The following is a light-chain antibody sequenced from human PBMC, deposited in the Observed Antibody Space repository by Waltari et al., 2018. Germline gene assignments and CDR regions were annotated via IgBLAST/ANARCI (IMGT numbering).Light chain of an antibody. CDR1: SSDLGGYRF. CDR2: DVS. CDR3: SSYTSIIPPFL. J-gene: IGLJ1*01. V-gene: IGLV2-14*01. Sequence: QSALTQPASVSGSPGQSITISCTSSSSDLGGYRFVSWYQQHPGKAPKLMIYDVSHRPSGVSNRFSGSKSGNTASLTISGLQPEDEADYYCSSYTSIIPPFLFGTGTKVTVL.